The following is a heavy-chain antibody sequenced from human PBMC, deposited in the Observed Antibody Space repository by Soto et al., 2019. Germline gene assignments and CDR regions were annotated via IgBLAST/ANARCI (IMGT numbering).Heavy chain of an antibody. CDR1: GGSFSGXX. CDR2: XXXSGSX. Sequence: SETLSLTXAVYGGSFSGXXXXXXXQPPGKGLEWIXXXXXSGSXHFTRSLKGRVTISVNTSKNQFSLKLSSVTAADTAVYYCARGQXLHSXAXPPQPRXXLXXFDYWGQGTLVTVSS. CDR3: ARGQXLHSXAXPPQPRXXLXXFDY. D-gene: IGHD6-13*01. J-gene: IGHJ4*02. V-gene: IGHV4-34*01.